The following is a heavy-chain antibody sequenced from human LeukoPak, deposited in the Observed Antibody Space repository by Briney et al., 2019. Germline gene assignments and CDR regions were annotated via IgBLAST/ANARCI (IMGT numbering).Heavy chain of an antibody. CDR2: IYSGGST. V-gene: IGHV3-53*04. CDR1: GFTVSSNY. D-gene: IGHD4-17*01. J-gene: IGHJ4*02. CDR3: ARSYGDYVVY. Sequence: GGSLRLSCAASGFTVSSNYMSWVRQAPGKGLEWVSVIYSGGSTYYADSVKGRFTISRHNSKNTLYLQTNSLRAEDTAVYYCARSYGDYVVYWGQGTLVTVSS.